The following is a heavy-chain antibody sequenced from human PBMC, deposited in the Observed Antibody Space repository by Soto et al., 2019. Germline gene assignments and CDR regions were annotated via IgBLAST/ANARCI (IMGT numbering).Heavy chain of an antibody. Sequence: GGSLRLSCAASGFTFSSYGMHWVRQAPGKGLEWVAVISYDGSNKYYADSVKGRFTISRDNSKNTLYLQMNSLRAEDTAVYYCAKDSVDDFWSGYYRKYYYYGMDVWGQGTTVTVSS. CDR2: ISYDGSNK. V-gene: IGHV3-30*18. CDR3: AKDSVDDFWSGYYRKYYYYGMDV. D-gene: IGHD3-3*01. J-gene: IGHJ6*02. CDR1: GFTFSSYG.